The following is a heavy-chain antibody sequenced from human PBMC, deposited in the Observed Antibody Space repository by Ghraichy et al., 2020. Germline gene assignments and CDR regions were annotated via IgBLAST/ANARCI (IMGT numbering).Heavy chain of an antibody. CDR3: ARAFSSSYYYYYGMDV. CDR1: GGSISSGGYY. CDR2: IYYSGST. Sequence: SETLSLTCTVSGGSISSGGYYWSWIRQHPGKGLEWIGYIYYSGSTYYNPSLKSRVTISVDTSKNQFSLKLSSVTAADTAVYYCARAFSSSYYYYYGMDVWGQGTTLTVS. D-gene: IGHD6-6*01. J-gene: IGHJ6*02. V-gene: IGHV4-31*03.